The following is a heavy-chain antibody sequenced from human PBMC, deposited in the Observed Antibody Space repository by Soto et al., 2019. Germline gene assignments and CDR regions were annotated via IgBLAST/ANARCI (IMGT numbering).Heavy chain of an antibody. V-gene: IGHV3-13*01. Sequence: EVQLVESGGGLVQPGGSLRLSCAASGFTFSNYDLHWVRHATGKGLEWVSAIRTAGDTYYPGSVKGRFTISRENATNSLYLQMNSLRAEDTAVYYCAMGLPAALGVYYYGMDVWGQGTTVTVSS. J-gene: IGHJ6*02. D-gene: IGHD2-2*01. CDR1: GFTFSNYD. CDR2: IRTAGDT. CDR3: AMGLPAALGVYYYGMDV.